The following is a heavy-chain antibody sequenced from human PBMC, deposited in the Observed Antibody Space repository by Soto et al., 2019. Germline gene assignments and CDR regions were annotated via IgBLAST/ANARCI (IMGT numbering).Heavy chain of an antibody. D-gene: IGHD6-19*01. CDR1: GFTFSSYA. CDR2: ISGSGGST. J-gene: IGHJ4*02. CDR3: AKYRVAGPSLYYFDY. Sequence: PGGSLRLSCAASGFTFSSYAMSWVRQAPGKGLEWVSAISGSGGSTYYADSVKGRFTISRDNSKNTLYLQMNSLRAEDTAVYYCAKYRVAGPSLYYFDYWGQGTLVTVSS. V-gene: IGHV3-23*01.